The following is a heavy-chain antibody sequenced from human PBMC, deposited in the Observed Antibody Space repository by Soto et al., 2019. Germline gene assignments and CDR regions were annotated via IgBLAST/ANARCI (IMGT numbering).Heavy chain of an antibody. CDR3: AKGYYDFLTSHWGFTPPEY. CDR2: INAGNGNT. V-gene: IGHV1-3*01. CDR1: GYTFTTYA. J-gene: IGHJ4*02. Sequence: GASVKVSCKASGYTFTTYAIHWVRQAPGQRLEWMGWINAGNGNTKYSQKFQGRVTITRDTSASTAYMELSSLRSEDTAVYFCAKGYYDFLTSHWGFTPPEYWGQGTLVTVSS. D-gene: IGHD3-9*01.